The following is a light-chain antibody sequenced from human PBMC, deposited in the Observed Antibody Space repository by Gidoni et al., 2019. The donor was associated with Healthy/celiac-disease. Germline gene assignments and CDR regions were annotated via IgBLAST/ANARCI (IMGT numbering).Light chain of an antibody. CDR1: QSISSY. CDR3: QQSYSTPLT. CDR2: AAS. J-gene: IGKJ4*01. V-gene: IGKV1-39*01. Sequence: DIQMTQSPSSLSASVGDRVTITCRASQSISSYLNWYQQKPGKAPKLLIYAASSVQSGVPSRCSGSGSGTDFTLTISSLQPEDVATYYYQQSYSTPLTFGGGTKVEIK.